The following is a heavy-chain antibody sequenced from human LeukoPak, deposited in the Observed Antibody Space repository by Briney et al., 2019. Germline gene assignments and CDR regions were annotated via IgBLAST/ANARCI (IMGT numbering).Heavy chain of an antibody. V-gene: IGHV4-39*01. CDR2: IYYSGTT. Sequence: SETLSLTCTVSGGSISSSSYYWGWIRQPPGRGLEWIGSIYYSGTTYYNPSLKSRVTISVATSKPPFSLKLGSVTPPATAVYYCARVVSSWYFSIDYWGQGTLVTVSS. D-gene: IGHD6-13*01. J-gene: IGHJ4*02. CDR3: ARVVSSWYFSIDY. CDR1: GGSISSSSYY.